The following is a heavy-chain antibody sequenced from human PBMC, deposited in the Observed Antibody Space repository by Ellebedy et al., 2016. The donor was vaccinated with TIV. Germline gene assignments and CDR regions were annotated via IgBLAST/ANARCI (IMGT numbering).Heavy chain of an antibody. CDR1: GYTFTGYY. CDR3: ARNRYAKYGEYPALEKGIDDY. V-gene: IGHV1-2*02. J-gene: IGHJ4*02. CDR2: INTNSGGT. Sequence: AASVKVSCKASGYTFTGYYMHWVRQAPGQGLEWMGWINTNSGGTNYAQKLQGRVTMTRDTSTSTVYMELSSLRSEDTAVYYSARNRYAKYGEYPALEKGIDDYWGQGTLVTVSS. D-gene: IGHD4-17*01.